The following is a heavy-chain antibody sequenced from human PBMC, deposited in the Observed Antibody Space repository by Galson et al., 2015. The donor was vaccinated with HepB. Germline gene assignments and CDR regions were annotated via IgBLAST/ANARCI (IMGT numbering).Heavy chain of an antibody. CDR3: AREIGYCSSTSCYNWFDP. V-gene: IGHV3-33*01. Sequence: LRLSCAASGFTFSSYGMHWVRQAPGKGLEWVAVIWYDGSNKYYADSVKGRFTISSDNSKNTLYLQMNSLRAEDTAVYYCAREIGYCSSTSCYNWFDPWGQGTLVTVSS. CDR2: IWYDGSNK. D-gene: IGHD2-2*01. CDR1: GFTFSSYG. J-gene: IGHJ5*02.